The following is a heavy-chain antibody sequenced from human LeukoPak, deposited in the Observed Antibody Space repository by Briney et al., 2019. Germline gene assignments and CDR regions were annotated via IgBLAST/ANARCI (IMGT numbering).Heavy chain of an antibody. D-gene: IGHD6-19*01. J-gene: IGHJ4*02. CDR3: ARGLMYSSGWYVSYYFDY. Sequence: SETLSLTCTDSGGSISSHYWSWIRQPAGKGLEWIGRIYTSGSTNYNPSLKSRVTMSVDTSKNQFSLKLSSVTAADTAVYYCARGLMYSSGWYVSYYFDYWGQGTLVSVSS. CDR2: IYTSGST. CDR1: GGSISSHY. V-gene: IGHV4-4*07.